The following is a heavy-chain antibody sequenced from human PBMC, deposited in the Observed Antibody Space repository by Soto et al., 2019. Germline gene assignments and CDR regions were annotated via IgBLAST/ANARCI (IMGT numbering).Heavy chain of an antibody. CDR3: ARYLIIPRAFDI. CDR2: ISSSSSVI. J-gene: IGHJ3*02. Sequence: GQLVESGGGLVQPGGSLRLSCAVSGFTFSTYSMAWVRQAPGKGLEWVSYISSSSSVIYYADSVKGRIAVSRDNAKNSLYLQMHSLRAEDTAVYYCARYLIIPRAFDIWGQGTTVTVSS. D-gene: IGHD2-21*01. V-gene: IGHV3-48*04. CDR1: GFTFSTYS.